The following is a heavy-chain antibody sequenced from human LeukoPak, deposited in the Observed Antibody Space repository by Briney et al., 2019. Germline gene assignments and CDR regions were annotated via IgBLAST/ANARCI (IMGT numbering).Heavy chain of an antibody. Sequence: GRSLRLSCAASGFTFSSYGMNWVRQAPGKGLEWVAVIWYDGSNKDYADSVKGRFTIFRDNSKNTLYLQMNSLRAEDTAVYYCARDGAQGYSGSYYSDYWGQGTLVTVSS. V-gene: IGHV3-33*01. CDR2: IWYDGSNK. CDR1: GFTFSSYG. D-gene: IGHD1-26*01. J-gene: IGHJ4*02. CDR3: ARDGAQGYSGSYYSDY.